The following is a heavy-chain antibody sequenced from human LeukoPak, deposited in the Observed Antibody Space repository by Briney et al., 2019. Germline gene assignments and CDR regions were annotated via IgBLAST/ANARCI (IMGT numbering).Heavy chain of an antibody. V-gene: IGHV4-34*01. CDR1: GGSFSGYY. J-gene: IGHJ5*02. D-gene: IGHD3-10*01. CDR2: INESGTT. CDR3: ARALMTLVRGVPRTTWFDP. Sequence: SETLSLTCAVFGGSFSGYYWTWVRQAPGKGLEWIGEINESGTTNYNPSLDNRVTISVDRSKNQFSLKVTSLTAADTAVFYCARALMTLVRGVPRTTWFDPWGPGTLVTGSS.